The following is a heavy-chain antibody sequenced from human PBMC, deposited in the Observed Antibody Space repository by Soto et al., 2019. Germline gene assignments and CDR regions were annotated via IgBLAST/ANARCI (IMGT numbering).Heavy chain of an antibody. J-gene: IGHJ4*02. CDR2: IYYSGST. D-gene: IGHD3-22*01. CDR1: GGSISSGDYY. CDR3: ASNREGNYYDSGEERLFDY. V-gene: IGHV4-30-4*01. Sequence: SETLSLTCTVSGGSISSGDYYWSWIRQPPGKGLEWIGYIYYSGSTYYNPSLKSRVTISVDTSKNQFSLKLSSVTAADTAVYYCASNREGNYYDSGEERLFDYWGQGTLVTVSS.